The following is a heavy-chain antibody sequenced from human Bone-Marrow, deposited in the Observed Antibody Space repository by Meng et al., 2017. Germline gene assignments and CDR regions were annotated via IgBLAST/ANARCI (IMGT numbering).Heavy chain of an antibody. CDR3: ASFPPPGKQWLVTDY. Sequence: QVQLQESGPGLVKPSETLSLTCTVSGGSISSYYWRSWVRQPPGKGLEWIGEIYHSGSTNYNPSLKSRVTISVDKSKNQFSLKLSSVTAADTAVYYCASFPPPGKQWLVTDYWGQGTLVTVSS. V-gene: IGHV4-4*02. J-gene: IGHJ4*02. CDR2: IYHSGST. CDR1: GGSISSYYW. D-gene: IGHD6-19*01.